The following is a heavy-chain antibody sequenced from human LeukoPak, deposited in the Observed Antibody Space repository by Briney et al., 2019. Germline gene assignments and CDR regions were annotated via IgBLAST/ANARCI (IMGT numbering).Heavy chain of an antibody. CDR1: GFTFSSYS. Sequence: GGSLRLSCAASGFTFSSYSMMWVRQAPGKGLEWVSYISSSSTTIHYADSVKGRFTISRDNAKNSVYLQMNSLRAEDTALYYCARLSAYYYGSYFYYYMDVWGKGTTVTVSS. D-gene: IGHD3-10*01. CDR2: ISSSSTTI. J-gene: IGHJ6*03. V-gene: IGHV3-48*01. CDR3: ARLSAYYYGSYFYYYMDV.